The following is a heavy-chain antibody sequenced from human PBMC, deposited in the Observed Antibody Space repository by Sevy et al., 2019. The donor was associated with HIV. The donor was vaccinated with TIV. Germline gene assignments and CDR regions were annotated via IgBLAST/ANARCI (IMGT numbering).Heavy chain of an antibody. Sequence: SVKVSCKASGDSFNAYPINWLRQAPGQGLEWMGGVIPSFGITKYARSFQGRVAITADESTKTAYMELSSLTFEDTAVYYCASLVRTARMIGVWFDPWGQRTLVTVSS. V-gene: IGHV1-69*13. CDR3: ASLVRTARMIGVWFDP. CDR2: VIPSFGIT. D-gene: IGHD2-2*01. J-gene: IGHJ5*02. CDR1: GDSFNAYP.